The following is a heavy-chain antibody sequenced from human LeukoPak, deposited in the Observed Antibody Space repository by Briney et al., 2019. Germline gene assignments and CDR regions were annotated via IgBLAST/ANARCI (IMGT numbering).Heavy chain of an antibody. CDR3: ARASGDCSSASCRRPFDY. J-gene: IGHJ4*02. D-gene: IGHD2-2*01. Sequence: PGGSRRLSCAASGFTFSSYSMNWVRQAPGKGLEWVSYISSSSSTIYYADSVKGRFTISRDNAKNSLYLQMNSLRAEDTAVYYCARASGDCSSASCRRPFDYWGQGTLVTVSS. CDR2: ISSSSSTI. V-gene: IGHV3-48*04. CDR1: GFTFSSYS.